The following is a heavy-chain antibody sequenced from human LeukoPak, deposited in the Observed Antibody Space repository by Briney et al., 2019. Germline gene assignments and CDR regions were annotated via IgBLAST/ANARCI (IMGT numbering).Heavy chain of an antibody. J-gene: IGHJ4*02. CDR3: ARLTLRYFDWLFDY. CDR2: IYYSGST. D-gene: IGHD3-9*01. V-gene: IGHV4-59*01. Sequence: SETLTLTCTVSGGSSSSYYWSWIRQPPGKGLEWIGYIYYSGSTNYNPSLKSRVTISVDTSKNQFSLKLSSVTAADTAVYYCARLTLRYFDWLFDYWGQGTLVTVSS. CDR1: GGSSSSYY.